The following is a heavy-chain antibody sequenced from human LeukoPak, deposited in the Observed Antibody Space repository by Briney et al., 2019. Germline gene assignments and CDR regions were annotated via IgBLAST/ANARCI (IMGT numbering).Heavy chain of an antibody. V-gene: IGHV3-48*02. D-gene: IGHD2-21*01. J-gene: IGHJ4*02. Sequence: GGSLRLSCAASGFTFSSYAMNWVRQAPGKGLEWISYIRSTSSTIYHADSVKGRFTISRDNAKNSLYLQMNSLRDEDTAVYYCARSYSFDYWGQGTLVTVPS. CDR1: GFTFSSYA. CDR2: IRSTSSTI. CDR3: ARSYSFDY.